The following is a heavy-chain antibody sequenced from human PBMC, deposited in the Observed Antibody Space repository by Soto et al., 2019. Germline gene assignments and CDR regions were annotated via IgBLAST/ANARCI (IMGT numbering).Heavy chain of an antibody. CDR2: ISYDGSNK. D-gene: IGHD4-17*01. J-gene: IGHJ4*02. CDR1: GFTFSSYA. CDR3: ARDDYGDLNDY. V-gene: IGHV3-30-3*01. Sequence: PGGSLRLSCAASGFTFSSYAMHWVRQAPGKGLEWVAVISYDGSNKYYADSVKGRFNISRDNSKNTLYLQMNSLRAEDTAVYYCARDDYGDLNDYWGQGTLVTVSS.